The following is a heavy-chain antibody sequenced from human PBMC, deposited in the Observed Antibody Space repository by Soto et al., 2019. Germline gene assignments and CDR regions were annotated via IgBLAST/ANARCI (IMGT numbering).Heavy chain of an antibody. CDR2: ISPYNGHI. V-gene: IGHV1-18*04. Sequence: QLVQSGAEVKTPGASVRVSCKASGYPFTSFAINWVRQAPGQGLEWMGWISPYNGHIKYAQKFQDRVSMTTDSSTSTAYMELRSLGSDGTAVYFCARDPRSIETPGSFDYWGQGTLVTVSS. CDR3: ARDPRSIETPGSFDY. J-gene: IGHJ4*02. D-gene: IGHD2-15*01. CDR1: GYPFTSFA.